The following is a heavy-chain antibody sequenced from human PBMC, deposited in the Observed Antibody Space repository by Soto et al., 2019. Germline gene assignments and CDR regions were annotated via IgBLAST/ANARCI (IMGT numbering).Heavy chain of an antibody. V-gene: IGHV4-30-4*01. J-gene: IGHJ4*02. CDR1: GGSISSGDYY. Sequence: QVQLQESGPGLVKPSQTLSLTCTVSGGSISSGDYYWGWIRQPPGQGLEWIGYIYYSGSTYYNPSIKSRVTISVDTSKNQFSLKLSSVTAADTAVYYCAREVTVAGTTFFDYWGQGTLVTVSS. D-gene: IGHD6-19*01. CDR3: AREVTVAGTTFFDY. CDR2: IYYSGST.